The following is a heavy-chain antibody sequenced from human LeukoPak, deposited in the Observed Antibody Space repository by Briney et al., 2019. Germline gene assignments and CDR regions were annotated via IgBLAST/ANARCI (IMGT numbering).Heavy chain of an antibody. V-gene: IGHV3-7*03. CDR1: GFTFSSYW. J-gene: IGHJ1*01. CDR2: IKQDGSEK. Sequence: GGSLRLSCAASGFTFSSYWMSRVRQAPGKGLEWVANIKQDGSEKYYVDSVKGRFTISRDNAKNSLYLQMNSLRAEDTAVYYRARGTHYYGSGSYSPEQYFQHWGQGTLVTVSS. D-gene: IGHD3-10*01. CDR3: ARGTHYYGSGSYSPEQYFQH.